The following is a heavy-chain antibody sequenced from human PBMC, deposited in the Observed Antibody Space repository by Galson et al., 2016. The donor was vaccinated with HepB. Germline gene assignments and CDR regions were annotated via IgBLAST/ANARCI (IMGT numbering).Heavy chain of an antibody. D-gene: IGHD6-13*01. V-gene: IGHV3-30*04. CDR2: IAYDGSNK. J-gene: IGHJ6*02. CDR1: GFTFSSYT. Sequence: SLRLSCAASGFTFSSYTMHWVRQTPGKGLEWVALIAYDGSNKYYADSVKGRFTISRDNSKNTLYLQMNSLRAEDTAIYYCARDARYSSNWYYGVASPGFYGDGMDVWGQGTTVTVSS. CDR3: ARDARYSSNWYYGVASPGFYGDGMDV.